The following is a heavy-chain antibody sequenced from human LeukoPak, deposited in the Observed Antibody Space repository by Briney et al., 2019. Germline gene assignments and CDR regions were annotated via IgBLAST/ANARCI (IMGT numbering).Heavy chain of an antibody. Sequence: GGSLRLSCGASGFTFSNHAMNWVRQAPGKGLEWVSSISDSGGSTYYADSVKGRFTISRDNAKNSLYLQMNGLRAEDTAVYYCARPLRGYSYGVVDYWGQGTLVTVSS. CDR3: ARPLRGYSYGVVDY. V-gene: IGHV3-23*01. CDR2: ISDSGGST. J-gene: IGHJ4*02. CDR1: GFTFSNHA. D-gene: IGHD5-18*01.